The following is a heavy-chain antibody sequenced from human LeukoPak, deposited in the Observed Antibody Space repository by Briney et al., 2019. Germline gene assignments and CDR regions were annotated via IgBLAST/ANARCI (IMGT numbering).Heavy chain of an antibody. D-gene: IGHD4/OR15-4a*01. Sequence: GGSLRLSCAASGFTFSNSWMSGARQAPGKGLEGVANIKQDGSEKYYVDSVKGRFTISRDNAKNSLYLQMNSLRAEDTAVYYCARDRPYGDCSDYWGQGTLATVSS. V-gene: IGHV3-7*03. J-gene: IGHJ4*02. CDR1: GFTFSNSW. CDR3: ARDRPYGDCSDY. CDR2: IKQDGSEK.